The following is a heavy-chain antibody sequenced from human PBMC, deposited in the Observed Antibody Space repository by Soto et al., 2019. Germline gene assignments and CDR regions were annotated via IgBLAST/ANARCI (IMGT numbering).Heavy chain of an antibody. J-gene: IGHJ6*02. Sequence: ASVKVSCKASGYSFTSYGISWVRRAPGQGLEWMGWISPYNGHTQFVERFQGRVTMTTDTSTKTAYMELRNLRSDDTAHYYCARDLTIVPATHPRLENYGMDVWGQGTTVTAP. CDR2: ISPYNGHT. V-gene: IGHV1-18*01. CDR3: ARDLTIVPATHPRLENYGMDV. CDR1: GYSFTSYG. D-gene: IGHD2-2*01.